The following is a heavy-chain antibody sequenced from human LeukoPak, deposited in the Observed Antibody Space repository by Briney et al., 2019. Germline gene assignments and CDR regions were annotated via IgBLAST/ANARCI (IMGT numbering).Heavy chain of an antibody. D-gene: IGHD2-2*01. CDR3: AKASCSSSSCYADY. CDR2: INGNGGSP. V-gene: IGHV3-20*04. CDR1: GLTFDEYG. J-gene: IGHJ4*02. Sequence: GGSLRLSCTASGLTFDEYGMGWVRQVPGKGLEWISGINGNGGSPGCADSVKGRFTISRDNAKNSVYLQMNSLRAEDTAVYYCAKASCSSSSCYADYWGQGTLVTVSS.